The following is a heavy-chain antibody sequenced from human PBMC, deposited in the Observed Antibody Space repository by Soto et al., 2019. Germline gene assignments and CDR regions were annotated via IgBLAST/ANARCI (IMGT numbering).Heavy chain of an antibody. CDR1: GGSFSGYY. J-gene: IGHJ6*03. CDR2: INHSGST. V-gene: IGHV4-34*01. Sequence: SETLSLTCAVYGGSFSGYYWSWIRQPPGKGLEWIGEINHSGSTNYNPSLKSRVTISVDTSKNQFSLKLSSVTAADTAVYYCARHPKLDYDIYYYYYYYYMEVRGKGTTVTVSS. CDR3: ARHPKLDYDIYYYYYYYYMEV. D-gene: IGHD3-9*01.